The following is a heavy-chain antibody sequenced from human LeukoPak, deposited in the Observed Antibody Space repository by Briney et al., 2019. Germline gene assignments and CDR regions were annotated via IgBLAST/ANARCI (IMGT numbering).Heavy chain of an antibody. CDR3: ARGDGFMVRTYPSYSYFYYAMDV. CDR1: GGTFSSYA. J-gene: IGHJ6*02. CDR2: IIPILGIA. Sequence: ASVKVSCKASGGTFSSYAISWVRQAPGQGLEWMGRIIPILGIANYAQKFQGRVTITADKSTSTAYMELSSLRSEDTAVYYCARGDGFMVRTYPSYSYFYYAMDVWGQGTTVTVSS. D-gene: IGHD3-10*01. V-gene: IGHV1-69*04.